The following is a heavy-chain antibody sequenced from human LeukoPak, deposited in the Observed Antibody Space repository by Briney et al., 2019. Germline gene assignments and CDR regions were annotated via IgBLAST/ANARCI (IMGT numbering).Heavy chain of an antibody. CDR3: ARPRSGSYSMDV. J-gene: IGHJ6*02. CDR2: INPNSGGT. D-gene: IGHD1-26*01. V-gene: IGHV1-2*04. CDR1: GYTFTGYY. Sequence: ASLKVSCKASGYTFTGYYMHWVRQAPGQGLEWMGWINPNSGGTNYAQKFQGWVTMTRDTSISTAYMELSRLRSDDTAVYYCARPRSGSYSMDVWGQGTTVTVSS.